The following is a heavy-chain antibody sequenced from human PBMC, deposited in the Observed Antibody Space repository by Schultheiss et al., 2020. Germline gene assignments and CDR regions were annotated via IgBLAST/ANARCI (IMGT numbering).Heavy chain of an antibody. V-gene: IGHV4-34*01. CDR2: INHSGST. CDR3: ASMLIEQQPGAPEYYQY. CDR1: GGSISSYY. Sequence: SETLSLTCTVSGGSISSYYWAWIRQPPGKGLEWIGNINHSGSTIYDPSLESRVTISLDTSKSQFSLRLTSVTVADTALYFCASMLIEQQPGAPEYYQYWGQGTLVTVSS. J-gene: IGHJ1*01. D-gene: IGHD3-16*01.